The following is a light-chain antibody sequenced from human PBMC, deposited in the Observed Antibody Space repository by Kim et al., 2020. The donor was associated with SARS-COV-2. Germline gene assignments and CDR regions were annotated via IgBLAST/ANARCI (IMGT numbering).Light chain of an antibody. CDR1: SSDVGGYNY. V-gene: IGLV2-14*03. CDR3: SSYTSSSPWV. Sequence: QSALTQPASVSGSPGQSITISCTGTSSDVGGYNYVSWYQQHPGKAPKLMIYDVSNRPSGVSNRFSGSKSGNTASLTISGLQDEDEADYYCSSYTSSSPWVFGGGTQLTVL. CDR2: DVS. J-gene: IGLJ3*02.